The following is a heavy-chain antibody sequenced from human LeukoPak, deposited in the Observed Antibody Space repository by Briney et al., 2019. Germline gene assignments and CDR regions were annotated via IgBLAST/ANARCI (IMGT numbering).Heavy chain of an antibody. CDR1: GFTFSSYN. Sequence: HSGGSLRLSCAASGFTFSSYNMNWVRQAPGKGLEWVSLIYNDGRTYYADSVKGRCTISRDNLKNVLYLQMNSLKVEDTALYYCARGLFLSGYLDAFDIWGQGTVVTVSS. CDR3: ARGLFLSGYLDAFDI. V-gene: IGHV3-53*01. CDR2: IYNDGRT. J-gene: IGHJ3*02. D-gene: IGHD3-22*01.